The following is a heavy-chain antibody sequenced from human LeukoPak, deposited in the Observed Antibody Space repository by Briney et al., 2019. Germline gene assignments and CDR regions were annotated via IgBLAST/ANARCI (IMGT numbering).Heavy chain of an antibody. Sequence: ASVKVSCKASGYTFTSYGISWVRQAPGQGLEWMGWISAYNCNTNYAQKLQGRVTMTTDTSTSTAYMELRSLRSDDTAVYYCARDLLPAAAGTCWFDPWGQGTPVTASS. J-gene: IGHJ5*02. D-gene: IGHD6-13*01. CDR1: GYTFTSYG. CDR2: ISAYNCNT. CDR3: ARDLLPAAAGTCWFDP. V-gene: IGHV1-18*01.